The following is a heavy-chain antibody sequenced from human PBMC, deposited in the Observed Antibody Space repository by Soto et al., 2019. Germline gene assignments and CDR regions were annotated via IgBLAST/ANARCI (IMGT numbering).Heavy chain of an antibody. V-gene: IGHV4-59*01. CDR1: GGSISSYY. D-gene: IGHD4-17*01. CDR2: IYYSGST. CDR3: ARGEERAPTVVRF. Sequence: SETLSLTCAVSGGSISSYYWSWIRQPPGKGLEWIGYIYYSGSTNYNPSLKSRVTISVDTSKNQFSLKLSSVTAADTAVYYCARGEERAPTVVRFWGQGTLVTVSS. J-gene: IGHJ4*02.